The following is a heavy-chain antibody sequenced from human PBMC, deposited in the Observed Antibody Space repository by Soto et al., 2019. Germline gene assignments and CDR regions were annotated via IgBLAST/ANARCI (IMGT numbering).Heavy chain of an antibody. CDR1: GFTFSNYG. Sequence: QVQLVESGGGVVQPGRSLRLSCAASGFTFSNYGMHWVRQAPGKGLEWVAAIWYDGSNKYYAESVKGRFTLSRDNSKNTLYLQMNSLRAEDTAVYYCAREGSTLTQDYWGQGTLVTVSS. J-gene: IGHJ4*02. CDR2: IWYDGSNK. CDR3: AREGSTLTQDY. V-gene: IGHV3-33*01.